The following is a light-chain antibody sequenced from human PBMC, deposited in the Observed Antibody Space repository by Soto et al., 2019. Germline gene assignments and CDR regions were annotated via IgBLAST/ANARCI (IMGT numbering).Light chain of an antibody. V-gene: IGKV3-20*01. CDR2: GAS. CDR3: QQYVTSPWA. J-gene: IGKJ1*01. CDR1: QGVSSGF. Sequence: EMVLTQSPGTLSFSPGERATLSSRASQGVSSGFLAWYQQKPGQAPRLLIYGASNRATGIPDRFSGSGSGTDFTLTISRLEPEDFAVYYCQQYVTSPWAFGQGTKVAIE.